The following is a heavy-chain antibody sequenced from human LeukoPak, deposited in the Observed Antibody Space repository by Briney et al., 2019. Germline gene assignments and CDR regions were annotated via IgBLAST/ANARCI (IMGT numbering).Heavy chain of an antibody. CDR2: IYSGGST. Sequence: TGGSLRLSCAASGFTVSSNYMSWVRQAPGKGLEWVSVIYSGGSTYYADSVKGRFTISRDSSENTLYLQMNSLRAGDTAIYYCTKDEGWEHHYWGQGTLVTVSS. CDR1: GFTVSSNY. CDR3: TKDEGWEHHY. V-gene: IGHV3-66*01. J-gene: IGHJ4*02. D-gene: IGHD1/OR15-1a*01.